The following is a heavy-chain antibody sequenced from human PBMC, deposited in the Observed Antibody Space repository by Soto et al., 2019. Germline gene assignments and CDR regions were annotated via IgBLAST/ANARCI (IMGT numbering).Heavy chain of an antibody. Sequence: SETLSLTCTVSGGSISSSSYYWGWIRQPPGKGLEWIGSIYYSGSTYYNPSLKSRVTISVDTSKNQFSLKLSSVTAADTAVYYCATIGDNSYYYYYGMDVWGQGTTVTVSS. CDR3: ATIGDNSYYYYYGMDV. J-gene: IGHJ6*02. CDR2: IYYSGST. D-gene: IGHD3-9*01. CDR1: GGSISSSSYY. V-gene: IGHV4-39*01.